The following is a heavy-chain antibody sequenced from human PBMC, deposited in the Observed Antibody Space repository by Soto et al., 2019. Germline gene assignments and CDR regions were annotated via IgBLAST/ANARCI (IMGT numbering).Heavy chain of an antibody. CDR3: ARGGFGELSGGMDV. D-gene: IGHD3-10*01. CDR1: GYSISSGGYS. J-gene: IGHJ6*02. V-gene: IGHV4-30-2*01. CDR2: IYHSGST. Sequence: PSETLSLTCAVSGYSISSGGYSWSWIRQPPGKGLEWIGYIYHSGSTYYNPSLKSRVTISVDRSKNQFSLKLSSVTAADTAVYYCARGGFGELSGGMDVWGQGTTVTVSS.